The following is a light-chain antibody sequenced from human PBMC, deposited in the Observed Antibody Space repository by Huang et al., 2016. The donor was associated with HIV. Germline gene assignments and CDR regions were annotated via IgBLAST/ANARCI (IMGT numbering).Light chain of an antibody. CDR3: QQRSKWPPVYT. Sequence: EIVLTQSPATLSLSPGDRATLSCRASQSVENSLSWYQQKPGQPPRLLMYDASIRATGIPARFSCSGSGTDFTLTISSLEPDDFAVYYCQQRSKWPPVYTFGQGTKLEIK. CDR1: QSVENS. V-gene: IGKV3-11*01. J-gene: IGKJ2*01. CDR2: DAS.